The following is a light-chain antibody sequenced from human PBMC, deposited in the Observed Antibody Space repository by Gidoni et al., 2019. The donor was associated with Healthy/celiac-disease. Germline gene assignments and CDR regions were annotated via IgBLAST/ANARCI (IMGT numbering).Light chain of an antibody. J-gene: IGKJ1*01. V-gene: IGKV1-5*03. CDR3: QQYNSYPGT. Sequence: DIQMTQSPSTLSASVGDRVTITCRASQSISSRLAWYQQKPGKAPKLLIYQASSLDSGVPSRFSGSGSGTEFTLTISSLQPDDFATDYCQQYNSYPGTFGQGTKVEIK. CDR1: QSISSR. CDR2: QAS.